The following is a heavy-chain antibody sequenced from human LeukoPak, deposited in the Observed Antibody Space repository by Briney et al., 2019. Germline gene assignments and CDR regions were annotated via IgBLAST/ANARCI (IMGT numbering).Heavy chain of an antibody. Sequence: PSETLSLTCAVYGGSFSGYYWSWIRQPPGKGLEWIGEINHSGSTNYNPSLKSRVTISVDTSKNQFSLKLSSVTAADTAVYYCARGRDLVLMGPFAYMDVWGKGTTVTVSS. CDR2: INHSGST. V-gene: IGHV4-34*01. D-gene: IGHD2-8*01. J-gene: IGHJ6*03. CDR3: ARGRDLVLMGPFAYMDV. CDR1: GGSFSGYY.